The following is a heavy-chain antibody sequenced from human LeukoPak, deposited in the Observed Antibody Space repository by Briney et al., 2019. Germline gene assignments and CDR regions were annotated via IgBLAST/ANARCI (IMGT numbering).Heavy chain of an antibody. CDR1: GGTFSSYA. Sequence: ASVKVSCKASGGTFSSYAISWVRQAPGQGLEWMGGIIPIFGTANYAQKFQGRVTITADESTSTAYMELSSLRSEDTAVYYCARGGGVTMVRGVISLPHAYYYYYMDVWGKGTTVTISS. CDR3: ARGGGVTMVRGVISLPHAYYYYYMDV. V-gene: IGHV1-69*13. J-gene: IGHJ6*03. CDR2: IIPIFGTA. D-gene: IGHD3-10*01.